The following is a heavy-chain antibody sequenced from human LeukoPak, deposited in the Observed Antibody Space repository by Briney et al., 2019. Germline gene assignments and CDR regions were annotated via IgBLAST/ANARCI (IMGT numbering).Heavy chain of an antibody. CDR2: IYYIGST. J-gene: IGHJ4*02. CDR1: GGCISSGGYY. V-gene: IGHV4-31*03. Sequence: PSQTLSLPCTVSGGCISSGGYYWSWIRQHPGKGLEWIGYIYYIGSTYYNPSLRSRVTISVDTSKNQFSLKLSSVTAADTAVYYCARVLGCSGGSCYFAYFDYWGQGTLVTVSS. CDR3: ARVLGCSGGSCYFAYFDY. D-gene: IGHD2-15*01.